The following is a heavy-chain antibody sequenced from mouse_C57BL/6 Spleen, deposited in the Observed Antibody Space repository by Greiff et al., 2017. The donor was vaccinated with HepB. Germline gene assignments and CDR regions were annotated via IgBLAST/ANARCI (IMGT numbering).Heavy chain of an antibody. V-gene: IGHV1-50*01. Sequence: QVQLKESGAELVKPGASVKLSCKASGYTFTSYWMQWVKQRPGQGLEWIGEIDPSDSYTNYNQKFKGKATLNVDTSSSTAYMQLSSLTSEDSAVYYFGCLRGFAYWGQGTLVTVSA. CDR3: GCLRGFAY. J-gene: IGHJ3*01. CDR1: GYTFTSYW. CDR2: IDPSDSYT.